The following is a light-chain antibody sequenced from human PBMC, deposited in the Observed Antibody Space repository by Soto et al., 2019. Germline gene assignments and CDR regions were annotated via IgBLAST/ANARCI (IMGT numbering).Light chain of an antibody. Sequence: QSVMTQPPSASATPGQSVTISCSGSTSNIGNNFVYWYHQLPGTAPKLLILRNNQRPSGVPDRFTGSKPATSASLAISGLQSEDEADYYCAAWDDSLSVVVFGGGTKLTVL. J-gene: IGLJ2*01. CDR2: RNN. V-gene: IGLV1-47*01. CDR1: TSNIGNNF. CDR3: AAWDDSLSVVV.